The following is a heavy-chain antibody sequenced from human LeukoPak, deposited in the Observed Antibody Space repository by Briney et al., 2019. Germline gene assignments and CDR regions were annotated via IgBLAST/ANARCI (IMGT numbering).Heavy chain of an antibody. CDR2: TRNKANSYTT. CDR1: GFTFSDYY. Sequence: PGGSLRLSCAASGFTFSDYYMDWVRQAPGKGLEWVGRTRNKANSYTTEYAASVKGRFTISRDDSKNALYLQMNSLKTDDTAVYFCARTPSGQNANGIWGQGTTVTVSS. V-gene: IGHV3-72*01. J-gene: IGHJ3*02. D-gene: IGHD2-15*01. CDR3: ARTPSGQNANGI.